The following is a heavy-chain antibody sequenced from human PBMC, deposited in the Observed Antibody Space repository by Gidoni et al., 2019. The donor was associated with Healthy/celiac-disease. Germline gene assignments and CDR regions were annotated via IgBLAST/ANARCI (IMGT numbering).Heavy chain of an antibody. V-gene: IGHV4-59*01. Sequence: QVQLQESGPGLVKPSETLSLTCTVSGGSISSYYWSWIRQPPGKGLEWIGYIYYSGSTNYNPSLKSRVTISVDTSKNQFSLKLSSVTAADTAVYYCARSHEAEASHDYGDPIYYYYGMDVWGQGTTVTVSS. J-gene: IGHJ6*02. CDR2: IYYSGST. CDR3: ARSHEAEASHDYGDPIYYYYGMDV. CDR1: GGSISSYY. D-gene: IGHD4-17*01.